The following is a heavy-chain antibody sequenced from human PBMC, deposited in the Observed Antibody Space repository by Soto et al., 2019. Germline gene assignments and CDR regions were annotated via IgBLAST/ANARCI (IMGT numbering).Heavy chain of an antibody. Sequence: ASVKVSCKASGYTFTGYYMHWVRQAPGQGLEWMGWINPNSGGTNYAQKFQGWVTMTRETSIRKAYMELSRPRSDDTAVYYCAVHGIAAAGTSDYYYYGMDVWGQGTTVTVSS. CDR3: AVHGIAAAGTSDYYYYGMDV. CDR2: INPNSGGT. J-gene: IGHJ6*02. CDR1: GYTFTGYY. V-gene: IGHV1-2*04. D-gene: IGHD6-13*01.